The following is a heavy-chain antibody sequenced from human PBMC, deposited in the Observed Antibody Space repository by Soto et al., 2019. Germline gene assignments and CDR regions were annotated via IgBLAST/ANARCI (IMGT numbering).Heavy chain of an antibody. V-gene: IGHV1-3*01. CDR1: GYSFTKYG. D-gene: IGHD2-2*01. J-gene: IGHJ6*02. CDR2: INPGNGDT. CDR3: ARTDCSSTSCYNYYYYGMDV. Sequence: GASVKVSCKTSGYSFTKYGLHWVRQAPGQRLEWMGWINPGNGDTKYSQKFQGRVTITRDTSATTAYLELSSLRSEDSVVFYCARTDCSSTSCYNYYYYGMDVWGQGTTVTVSS.